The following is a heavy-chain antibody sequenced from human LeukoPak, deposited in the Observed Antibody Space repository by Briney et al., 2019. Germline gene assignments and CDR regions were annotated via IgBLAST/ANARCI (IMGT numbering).Heavy chain of an antibody. CDR1: GDSVSSTAYY. Sequence: PSETLSLTCSVSGDSVSSTAYYWGWIRQPPGTGLEWIASNLYCVKSYYNPSFNSRVSISVDTSSNPLYLRLTSVNAADTAVYYCARLRDARWLLEYWGEGTLVTVSS. CDR3: ARLRDARWLLEY. V-gene: IGHV4-39*01. CDR2: NLYCVKS. D-gene: IGHD4-23*01. J-gene: IGHJ4*02.